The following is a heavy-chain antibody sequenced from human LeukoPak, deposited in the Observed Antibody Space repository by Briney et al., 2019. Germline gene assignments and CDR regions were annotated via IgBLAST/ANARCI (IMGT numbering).Heavy chain of an antibody. CDR3: AREGGWIPYFDY. Sequence: PGGSLRLSCAASGFTFSSYAMHWVRQAPGKGLEWVAVISYGGSNKYYADSVKGRFSISRDNSKNTLYLQMNSLRAEDTAVYYCAREGGWIPYFDYWGQGTLVTVSS. CDR2: ISYGGSNK. CDR1: GFTFSSYA. D-gene: IGHD6-19*01. J-gene: IGHJ4*02. V-gene: IGHV3-30*04.